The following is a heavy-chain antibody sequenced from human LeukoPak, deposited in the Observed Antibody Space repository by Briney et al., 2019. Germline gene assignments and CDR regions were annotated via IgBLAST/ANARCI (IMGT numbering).Heavy chain of an antibody. D-gene: IGHD3-3*01. CDR1: GDSISSYY. J-gene: IGHJ6*03. Sequence: SETLSLTCTVSGDSISSYYWSWIRQPPGKGLEWIGYIYYSGSTNYNPSLKSRVTISVDTSKNQFSLKLSSVTAADTAVYYCARSTRFLEWSNLAYYYMDVWGKGTTVTVSS. V-gene: IGHV4-59*01. CDR2: IYYSGST. CDR3: ARSTRFLEWSNLAYYYMDV.